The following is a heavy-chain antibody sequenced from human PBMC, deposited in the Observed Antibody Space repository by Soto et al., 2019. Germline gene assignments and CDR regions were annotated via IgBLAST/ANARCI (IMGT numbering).Heavy chain of an antibody. D-gene: IGHD5-12*01. J-gene: IGHJ5*01. CDR1: GGSISSYY. CDR3: AVLAYSGWPDS. V-gene: IGHV4-59*01. Sequence: PSETLSLTCTVSGGSISSYYWSWIRQPPGKGLEWIGYIYYSGSTNYNPSLKSRVTISVDTSKNQFSLKLSSLRSEDTAVYYCAVLAYSGWPDSWGQGTLVTVSS. CDR2: IYYSGST.